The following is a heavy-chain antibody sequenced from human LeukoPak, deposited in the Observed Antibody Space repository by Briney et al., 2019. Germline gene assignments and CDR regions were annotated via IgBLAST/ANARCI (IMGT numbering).Heavy chain of an antibody. Sequence: GGSLRLSCAASGFTFSSYEMNWVRQAPGKGLEWVSYICSSGSTIYYADSVKGRFTISRDNAKNSLYLQMNSLRAEDTAVYYCARAISYYGSGSYYPVFDYWGQGTLVTVSS. V-gene: IGHV3-48*03. J-gene: IGHJ4*02. CDR2: ICSSGSTI. CDR3: ARAISYYGSGSYYPVFDY. D-gene: IGHD3-10*01. CDR1: GFTFSSYE.